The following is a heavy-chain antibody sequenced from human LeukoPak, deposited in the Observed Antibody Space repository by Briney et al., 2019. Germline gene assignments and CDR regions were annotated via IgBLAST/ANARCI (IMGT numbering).Heavy chain of an antibody. CDR2: IIPIFGTA. Sequence: GASVKVSCKASGGTFSSYAISWVRQAPGQGLDWMGGIIPIFGTANYAQKFQGRVTITTDESTSTAYMELSSLRSEDTAVYYCARMIVVVTAPSYYFDYWGQGTLVTVSS. CDR3: ARMIVVVTAPSYYFDY. J-gene: IGHJ4*02. V-gene: IGHV1-69*05. D-gene: IGHD2-21*02. CDR1: GGTFSSYA.